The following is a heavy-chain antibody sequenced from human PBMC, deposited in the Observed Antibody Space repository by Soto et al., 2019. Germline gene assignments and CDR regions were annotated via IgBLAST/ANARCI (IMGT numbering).Heavy chain of an antibody. Sequence: ASVKVSCKASGYTSADFGISWVRQAPGQGLEWMGWVSGNNGASNPAPKVQGRITMTLDTSTGVSYMALRSLRSDDTAIYYCVRDQKYFRVNGNWFDSWAKEPWSPSPQ. CDR1: GYTSADFG. CDR2: VSGNNGAS. J-gene: IGHJ5*01. CDR3: VRDQKYFRVNGNWFDS. V-gene: IGHV1-18*04. D-gene: IGHD2-2*01.